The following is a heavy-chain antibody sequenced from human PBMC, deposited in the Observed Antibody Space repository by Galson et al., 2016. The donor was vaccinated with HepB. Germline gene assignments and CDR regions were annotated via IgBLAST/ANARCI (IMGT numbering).Heavy chain of an antibody. J-gene: IGHJ6*02. V-gene: IGHV3-13*01. CDR2: IGTKGGT. D-gene: IGHD3-10*01. CDR3: ARSGTYTNRIGMDV. Sequence: SLRLSCAASGFTFSTYDMHWVRQAKGKGLEWVSGIGTKGGTYYLDSAKGRFTISREDAKNSLHLQMNSLTAGDTAVYYCARSGTYTNRIGMDVWGQGTTVTVSS. CDR1: GFTFSTYD.